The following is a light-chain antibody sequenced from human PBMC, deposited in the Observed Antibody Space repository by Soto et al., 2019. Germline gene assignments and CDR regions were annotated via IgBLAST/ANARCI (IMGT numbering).Light chain of an antibody. J-gene: IGKJ2*01. CDR2: YAS. V-gene: IGKV1-33*01. CDR1: QDISNY. Sequence: DIQMNQSPSSLSASVGDRVTITCQASQDISNYLNWYQQKPGKAPKLLIYYASNLETGVPSRFSGSGYETDVTFTISSLQLEDIAKYYCQQNDNLPPTLGQGTKLEIK. CDR3: QQNDNLPPT.